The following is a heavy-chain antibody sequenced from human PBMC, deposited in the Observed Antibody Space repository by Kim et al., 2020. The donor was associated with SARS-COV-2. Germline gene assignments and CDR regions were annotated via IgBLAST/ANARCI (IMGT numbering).Heavy chain of an antibody. CDR2: LYSTGET. J-gene: IGHJ6*02. CDR3: ASPIAAALTRYYYYFGVDV. CDR1: GFIVSRNY. V-gene: IGHV3-53*01. D-gene: IGHD6-13*01. Sequence: SLRLSCAVSGFIVSRNYMGWVRQAPGKGLEWVSVLYSTGETYYAEFVKGRFTISRDDSKNTLYLQVNSLRAEDTAVYYCASPIAAALTRYYYYFGVDVWGQGTTVTVSS.